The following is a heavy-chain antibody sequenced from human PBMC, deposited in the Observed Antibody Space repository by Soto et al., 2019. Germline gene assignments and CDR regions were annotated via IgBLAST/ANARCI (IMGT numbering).Heavy chain of an antibody. CDR1: GYTFTSYG. CDR2: ISAYNGNT. V-gene: IGHV1-18*01. D-gene: IGHD1-26*01. J-gene: IGHJ5*02. CDR3: ARWSSHGHRQEFDP. Sequence: ASGRVSCKASGYTFTSYGISWVRQAPGQGIERKGWISAYNGNTNYAQKLQGRVTMTTYTSTSTVYMELSSLRSEDTAVYYCARWSSHGHRQEFDPWGQGTLVTVSS.